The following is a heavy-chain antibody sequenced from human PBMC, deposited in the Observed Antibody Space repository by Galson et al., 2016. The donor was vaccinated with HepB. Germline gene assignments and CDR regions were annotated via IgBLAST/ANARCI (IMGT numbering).Heavy chain of an antibody. CDR3: AKDHGDFGSGSHHY. D-gene: IGHD3-10*01. V-gene: IGHV3-30*18. J-gene: IGHJ4*02. Sequence: SLRLSCAASGFIFNSYGMHWVRQAPGKGLEWVAVISYDGSNKYYADSVKGRFTISRDNSKNTLYLQMNSLRAEDTALYYCAKDHGDFGSGSHHYWGQGTLVTVSS. CDR1: GFIFNSYG. CDR2: ISYDGSNK.